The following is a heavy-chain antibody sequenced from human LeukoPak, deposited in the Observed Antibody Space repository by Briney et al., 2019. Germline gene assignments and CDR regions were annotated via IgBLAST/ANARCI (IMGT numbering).Heavy chain of an antibody. CDR1: GFTFSSHH. V-gene: IGHV3-11*01. D-gene: IGHD6-13*01. J-gene: IGHJ4*02. Sequence: GGSLRLSCAASGFTFSSHHMNWVRQAPGKGLEWLSYVSDSGSTMYYADSVKGRFTISRDNSKNSLFLQMDSLRAEDTALYYCAKGLRSYSSSWYIDYWGQGTLVTVSS. CDR3: AKGLRSYSSSWYIDY. CDR2: VSDSGSTM.